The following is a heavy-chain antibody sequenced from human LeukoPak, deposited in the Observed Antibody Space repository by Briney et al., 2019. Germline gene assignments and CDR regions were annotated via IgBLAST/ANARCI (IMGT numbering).Heavy chain of an antibody. CDR1: GGSISSYY. D-gene: IGHD2-8*01. V-gene: IGHV4-4*07. J-gene: IGHJ6*03. Sequence: SETLSLTCAASGGSISSYYWSWIRQPAGKGLQWISRIYSSGSTNYNPSRKNRVTMSVDTSKNHFSLKLSSVTAADTAVYYCARDEGCTNGVCPYYYYYYYMDVWGKGTTVTVSS. CDR3: ARDEGCTNGVCPYYYYYYYMDV. CDR2: IYSSGST.